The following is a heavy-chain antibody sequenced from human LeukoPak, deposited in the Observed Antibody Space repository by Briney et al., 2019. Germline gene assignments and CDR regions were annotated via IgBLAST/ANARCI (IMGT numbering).Heavy chain of an antibody. D-gene: IGHD3-3*01. CDR3: ARVGYDFWSGYQSYYMDV. CDR2: ISSSGSTI. CDR1: GFTFSSYE. J-gene: IGHJ6*03. Sequence: GGSLRLSCAASGFTFSSYEMNWVRQAPGKGLEWVSYISSSGSTIYYADSVKGRFTISRDNAKNSLYLQMNSLRAEDTAVYYCARVGYDFWSGYQSYYMDVWGKGTTVTVSS. V-gene: IGHV3-48*03.